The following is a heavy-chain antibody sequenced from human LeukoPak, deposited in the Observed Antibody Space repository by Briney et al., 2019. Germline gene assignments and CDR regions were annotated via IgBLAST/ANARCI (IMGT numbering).Heavy chain of an antibody. J-gene: IGHJ5*02. CDR3: ARESRSGYYWFDP. Sequence: GGSLRLSCAASGFTFSSYSMNWVRQAPGKGLEWVSSISSSSSYIYYADSVKGRFTISRDNAKNSLYLRMNSLRAEDTAVYYCARESRSGYYWFDPWGQGTLVTVSS. V-gene: IGHV3-21*01. CDR2: ISSSSSYI. CDR1: GFTFSSYS. D-gene: IGHD3-22*01.